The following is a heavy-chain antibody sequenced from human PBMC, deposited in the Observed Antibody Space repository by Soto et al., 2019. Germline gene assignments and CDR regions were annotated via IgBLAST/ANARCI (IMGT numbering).Heavy chain of an antibody. J-gene: IGHJ3*02. CDR3: ARDFGIAVAGDAFDI. V-gene: IGHV4-59*01. CDR1: GGSISSYY. CDR2: IYYSGST. Sequence: SETLSLTCTVSGGSISSYYWSWIRQPPGKGLEWIGYIYYSGSTNYNPSLKSRVTISVDTSKNQFSLKLSSVTAADTAVYYCARDFGIAVAGDAFDIWGQGTMVTVSS. D-gene: IGHD6-19*01.